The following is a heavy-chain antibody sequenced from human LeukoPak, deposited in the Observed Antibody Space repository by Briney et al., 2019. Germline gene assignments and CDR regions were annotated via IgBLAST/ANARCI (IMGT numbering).Heavy chain of an antibody. D-gene: IGHD3-9*01. CDR2: IKKKTDGGTA. CDR1: GFTFNDTW. J-gene: IGHJ5*02. Sequence: PGGSHRLCCAASGFTFNDTWMNWDRQAPGKGLEWVGRIKKKTDGGTADYAAPVKGRFTISRDYSKNMLYLQVNSLKTEDTAMYYCTTWSYDIGSHRWGQGTLVTVSS. CDR3: TTWSYDIGSHR. V-gene: IGHV3-15*07.